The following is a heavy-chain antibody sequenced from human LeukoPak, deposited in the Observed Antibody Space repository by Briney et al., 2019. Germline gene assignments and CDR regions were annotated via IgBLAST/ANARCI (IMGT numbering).Heavy chain of an antibody. Sequence: SETLSLTCAVSGGSISSGGYSWSWLRQPPGRGLEWLGYIYHSGSTYYNPSLKSRVTISVDRSKNQFSLKLSSVTAADTAVYYCARRLITFGGVIVDYWGQGTLVTVSS. V-gene: IGHV4-30-2*01. CDR1: GGSISSGGYS. CDR3: ARRLITFGGVIVDY. J-gene: IGHJ4*02. CDR2: IYHSGST. D-gene: IGHD3-16*02.